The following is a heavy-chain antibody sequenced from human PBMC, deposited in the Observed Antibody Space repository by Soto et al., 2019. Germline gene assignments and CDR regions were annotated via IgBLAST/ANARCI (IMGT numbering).Heavy chain of an antibody. J-gene: IGHJ4*02. CDR2: INPNSGGT. CDR3: ARDTQGITMVRGVIPYFDY. Sequence: VQLVQSGAEVKRPGASVKVSCKTSGYTFTGYYMHWVRQAPGQGLEWMGWINPNSGGTNYAQKFQGRVTMTRDTSISTAYMELSRLRSDDTAVYYCARDTQGITMVRGVIPYFDYWGQGTLVTVSS. V-gene: IGHV1-2*02. CDR1: GYTFTGYY. D-gene: IGHD3-10*01.